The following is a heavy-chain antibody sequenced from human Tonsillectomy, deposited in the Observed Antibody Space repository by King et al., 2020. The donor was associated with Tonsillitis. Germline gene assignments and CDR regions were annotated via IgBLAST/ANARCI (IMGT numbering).Heavy chain of an antibody. CDR2: IKPDGSQK. Sequence: VQLVESGGGLVQPGGSLRLSCAASGFTFSSYWMSWVRQAPGKGLEWVANIKPDGSQKYYVDSVKGRFTISRDNAKNSLYLQMNSLRAEDTAVYYCAREGGSSTPYYYYYMDVWGKGTTVTVSS. J-gene: IGHJ6*03. V-gene: IGHV3-7*03. CDR3: AREGGSSTPYYYYYMDV. D-gene: IGHD5/OR15-5a*01. CDR1: GFTFSSYW.